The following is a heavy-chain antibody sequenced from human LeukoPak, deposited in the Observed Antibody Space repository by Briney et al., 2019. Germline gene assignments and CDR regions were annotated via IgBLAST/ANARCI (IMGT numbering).Heavy chain of an antibody. CDR3: ARGLNKYCSGGSCYSGS. CDR1: GGSFSGYY. CDR2: INHSGST. Sequence: SETLSLTXAVYGGSFSGYYWSWIRQPPGKGMEWIGEINHSGSTNYNPSLKSRVTISVDTSKNQFSLKLSSVTAADTAVYYCARGLNKYCSGGSCYSGSWGQGILVTVSS. V-gene: IGHV4-34*01. D-gene: IGHD2-15*01. J-gene: IGHJ4*02.